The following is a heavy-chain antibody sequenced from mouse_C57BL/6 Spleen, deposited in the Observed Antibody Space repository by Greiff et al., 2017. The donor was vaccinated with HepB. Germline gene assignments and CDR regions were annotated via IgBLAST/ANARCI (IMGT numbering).Heavy chain of an antibody. CDR2: INPGSGGT. D-gene: IGHD2-3*01. V-gene: IGHV1-54*01. CDR1: GYAFTNYL. J-gene: IGHJ2*01. CDR3: ARKGIYDGYYDYYFDY. Sequence: VKLQESGAELVRPGTSVKVSCKASGYAFTNYLIEWVKQRPGQGLEWIGVINPGSGGTNYNEKFKGKATLTADKSSSTAYMQLSSLTSEDSAVYFCARKGIYDGYYDYYFDYWGQGTTLTVSS.